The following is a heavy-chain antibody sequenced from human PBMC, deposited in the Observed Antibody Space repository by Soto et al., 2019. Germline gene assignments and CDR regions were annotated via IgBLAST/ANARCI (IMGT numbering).Heavy chain of an antibody. CDR1: GGSIISSNW. Sequence: PSATLSLTCAVSGGSIISSNWWSWVRQPPGKGLEWIGEIYHSGSTNYNPSLKSRVTISVDKSKNQFSLKLSSVTAADTAVYYCARLFGTGTTLILRDYYYYGMDVWGQGTTVTVS. CDR2: IYHSGST. D-gene: IGHD1-7*01. CDR3: ARLFGTGTTLILRDYYYYGMDV. J-gene: IGHJ6*02. V-gene: IGHV4-4*02.